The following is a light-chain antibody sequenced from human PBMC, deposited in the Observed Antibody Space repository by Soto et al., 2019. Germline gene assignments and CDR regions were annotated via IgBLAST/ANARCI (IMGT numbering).Light chain of an antibody. J-gene: IGKJ3*01. CDR1: QSISSW. CDR2: DAS. CDR3: QHSAFFPFR. V-gene: IGKV1-5*01. Sequence: IRVTLSPSAVSASIEDRVTITCRASQSISSWLAWYQQKPGKAPKLLIYDASSLKRGVPSRFSGSGSGTEFTLTITFLQPDDFAIYYCQHSAFFPFRFCAGANLAIK.